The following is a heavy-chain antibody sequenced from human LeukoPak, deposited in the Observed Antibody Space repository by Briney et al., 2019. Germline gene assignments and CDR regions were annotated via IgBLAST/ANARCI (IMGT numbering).Heavy chain of an antibody. V-gene: IGHV4-59*01. CDR1: GGSISSYY. Sequence: SETLSLTCTVSGGSISSYYWSWIRQPPGKGLEWIGYIYYSGSTNYNPSLKSRVTISVDTSKNQFSLKLSSVTAADTAVYYCARDSITVVRGGGFDYWGQGTLVTVSS. J-gene: IGHJ4*02. CDR2: IYYSGST. CDR3: ARDSITVVRGGGFDY. D-gene: IGHD3-10*01.